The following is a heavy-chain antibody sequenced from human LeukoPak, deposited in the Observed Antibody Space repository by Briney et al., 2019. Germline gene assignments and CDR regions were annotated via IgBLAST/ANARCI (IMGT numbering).Heavy chain of an antibody. CDR1: GFTFSSYS. D-gene: IGHD2-2*02. CDR2: ISSSSGTI. Sequence: GGSLRLSCAASGFTFSSYSMNWVRQAPGKGLEWVSYISSSSGTIYYADSVKGRFTISRDNAKNSLYLQMNSLRDGDTAVYYCASLPIYCSSASCYRQFDYWGQGTLVTVSS. J-gene: IGHJ4*02. V-gene: IGHV3-48*02. CDR3: ASLPIYCSSASCYRQFDY.